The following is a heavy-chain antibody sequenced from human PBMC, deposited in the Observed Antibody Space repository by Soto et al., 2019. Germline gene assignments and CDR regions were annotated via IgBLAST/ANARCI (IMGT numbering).Heavy chain of an antibody. CDR1: GFSLTTNGVG. V-gene: IGHV2-5*02. J-gene: IGHJ6*03. Sequence: QITLKESGPTLMKPGQTLTLTCTFSGFSLTTNGVGVGWIRQSPGMALEWLARTYWDGDKRYTPSLKSRLTITTDTSKTQVVLMMSNLDPVDTGTYYFVRSVRGQGCSGGSCYYTDVCGKGTTVTVSS. CDR3: VRSVRGQGCSGGSCYYTDV. D-gene: IGHD2-15*01. CDR2: TYWDGDK.